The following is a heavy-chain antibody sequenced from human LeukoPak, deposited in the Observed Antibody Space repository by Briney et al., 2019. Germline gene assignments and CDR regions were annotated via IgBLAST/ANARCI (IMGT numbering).Heavy chain of an antibody. J-gene: IGHJ4*02. V-gene: IGHV3-7*01. CDR1: GFTFSDSW. CDR3: ATDGNSFDF. CDR2: INKDGSKI. Sequence: PGGSLRLSCAASGFTFSDSWMSWVRQAPGKGLEWVANINKDGSKIYYLDSVKGRFTISRDNAKKSVSLQMNSLRAEDTAVYLCATDGNSFDFWGQGAQVAVSS. D-gene: IGHD4-23*01.